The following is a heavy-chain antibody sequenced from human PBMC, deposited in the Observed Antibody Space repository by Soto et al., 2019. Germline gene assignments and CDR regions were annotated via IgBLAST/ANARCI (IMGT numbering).Heavy chain of an antibody. CDR1: GFTFSSYW. D-gene: IGHD6-13*01. CDR3: AREGDSSSWYYYYYYYGMDV. V-gene: IGHV3-7*05. J-gene: IGHJ6*02. CDR2: IKQDGSEK. Sequence: PGGSLRLSCAASGFTFSSYWMSWVRQAPGKGLEWVANIKQDGSEKYYVDSVKGRFTISRDNAKNSLYLQMNSLRAEDTAVYYCAREGDSSSWYYYYYYYGMDVWGQGTLVTVSS.